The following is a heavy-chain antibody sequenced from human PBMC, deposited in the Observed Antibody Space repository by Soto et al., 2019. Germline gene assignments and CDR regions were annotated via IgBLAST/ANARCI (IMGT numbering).Heavy chain of an antibody. CDR3: ARRYSAIVGATVIQIQLKGEYYGMDV. Sequence: PSETLSLTCTVSGGSISSSSYYWGWIRQPPGKGLEWIGSIYYSGSTYYNPSLKSRVTISVDTSKNQFSLKLSSVTAADTAVYYCARRYSAIVGATVIQIQLKGEYYGMDVWGLGTTVTVSS. V-gene: IGHV4-39*01. J-gene: IGHJ6*02. CDR1: GGSISSSSYY. CDR2: IYYSGST. D-gene: IGHD1-26*01.